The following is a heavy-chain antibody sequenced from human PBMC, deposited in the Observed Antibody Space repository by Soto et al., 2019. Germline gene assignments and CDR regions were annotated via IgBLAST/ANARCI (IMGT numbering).Heavy chain of an antibody. Sequence: SETLSLTCTVSGGSISSYYWSWIRQPAGKGLEWIGRIYTSGSTNYNPSLKSRVTMSVDTSKNQFSLKLSSVTAADTAVYYCARDDYDFWSGHYGMDVWGQGTTVTVSS. J-gene: IGHJ6*02. CDR3: ARDDYDFWSGHYGMDV. CDR1: GGSISSYY. CDR2: IYTSGST. D-gene: IGHD3-3*01. V-gene: IGHV4-4*07.